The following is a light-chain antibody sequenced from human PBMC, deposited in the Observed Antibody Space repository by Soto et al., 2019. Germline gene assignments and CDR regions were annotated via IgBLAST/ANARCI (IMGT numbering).Light chain of an antibody. CDR1: QSVRSSY. Sequence: EIVLTQSPGTLSLSPGERVTLSCRASQSVRSSYLAWYQQKPGQAPRPLIFGASSRATGIPDRFSGSGSGTDFTLTISRLEPEDFAVYYCQQYGTSPITFGQGTRLEIK. V-gene: IGKV3-20*01. CDR3: QQYGTSPIT. J-gene: IGKJ5*01. CDR2: GAS.